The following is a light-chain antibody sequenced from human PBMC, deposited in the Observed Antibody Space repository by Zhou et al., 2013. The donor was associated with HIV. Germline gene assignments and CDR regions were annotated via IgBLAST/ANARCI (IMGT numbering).Light chain of an antibody. V-gene: IGKV3-20*01. CDR1: QSVSSSY. CDR2: ETS. Sequence: EIVLTQSPGTLSLSPGERATLSCRASQSVSSSYLAWYQQKPGQAPRLLIYETSSRAPGVPARFSGSGSGTDFTLTISRLEAEDFAVYYCQYHATSPLMCGFGQGTRLEIK. CDR3: QYHATSPLMCG. J-gene: IGKJ2*04.